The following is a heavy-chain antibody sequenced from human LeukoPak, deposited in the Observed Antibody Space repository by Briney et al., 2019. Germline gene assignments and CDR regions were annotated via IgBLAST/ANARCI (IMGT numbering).Heavy chain of an antibody. D-gene: IGHD3-10*01. CDR1: GGSISSYY. J-gene: IGHJ6*03. V-gene: IGHV4-59*01. CDR2: IYYSGST. Sequence: SETLSLTCTVSGGSISSYYWSWIRQPPGKGLEWIGYIYYSGSTNYNPSLKSRVTISVDTSKNQFSLKLSSVTAADTAVYYCARHSSGLVRGNDYYYYYMDVWGKGTTVTISS. CDR3: ARHSSGLVRGNDYYYYYMDV.